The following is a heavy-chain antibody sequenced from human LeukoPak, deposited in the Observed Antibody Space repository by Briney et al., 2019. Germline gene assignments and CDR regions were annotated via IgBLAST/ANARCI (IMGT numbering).Heavy chain of an antibody. CDR1: GYTFTGYY. J-gene: IGHJ4*02. CDR3: ARGPHQYSSSWYPRTLYYFDY. CDR2: INPNSGGT. D-gene: IGHD6-13*01. V-gene: IGHV1-2*02. Sequence: GASVKVSCKASGYTFTGYYMHWVRQAPGQGLEWMGWINPNSGGTNYAQKFQGRVTMTRDTSISTAYMELSRLRSDDTAVYYCARGPHQYSSSWYPRTLYYFDYWGQGTLVTVSS.